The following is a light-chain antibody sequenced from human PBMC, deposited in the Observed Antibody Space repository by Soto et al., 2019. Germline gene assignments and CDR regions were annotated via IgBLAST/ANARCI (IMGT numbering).Light chain of an antibody. CDR1: QSVSSSY. V-gene: IGKV3-20*01. J-gene: IGKJ1*01. CDR2: CAT. CDR3: QQYDCSPVT. Sequence: EIVLTQSPGTLSLSPGERATLSCRDSQSVSSSYLAWYQQKPGQAPRLLTSCATRRAAGIPDRLSGSGSGTDFTLTISRLEPEDVAVYYYQQYDCSPVTFGQGTKVEIK.